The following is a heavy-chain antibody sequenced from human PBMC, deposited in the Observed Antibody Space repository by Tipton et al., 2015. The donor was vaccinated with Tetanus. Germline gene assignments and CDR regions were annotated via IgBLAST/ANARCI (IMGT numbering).Heavy chain of an antibody. CDR1: GGSMSGSGHY. D-gene: IGHD5-18*01. V-gene: IGHV4-39*07. CDR3: ARGGSYSYGPRGFDL. CDR2: INHSGST. J-gene: IGHJ2*01. Sequence: PGLVKPSETLSLTCIVSGGSMSGSGHYGAWVRQSPGKGLEWIGEINHSGSTTYSPSFKSRVTISVDTPKNQFSLKLTSLTVADTAVYYCARGGSYSYGPRGFDLWGRGTLVTVSS.